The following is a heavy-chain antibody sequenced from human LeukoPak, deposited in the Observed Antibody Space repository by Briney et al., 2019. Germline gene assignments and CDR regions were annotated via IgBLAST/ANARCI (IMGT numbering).Heavy chain of an antibody. Sequence: ASVKVSCKASGYTFTSYDINWVRQATGQGLEWMGWMNPNSGNTGYAQKFQGRVTMTRNTSISTAYMELSSLRSEDTAVYYCARGFHDSSDYSGAFDIWGQGTMVTVSS. CDR2: MNPNSGNT. D-gene: IGHD3-22*01. CDR1: GYTFTSYD. J-gene: IGHJ3*02. CDR3: ARGFHDSSDYSGAFDI. V-gene: IGHV1-8*01.